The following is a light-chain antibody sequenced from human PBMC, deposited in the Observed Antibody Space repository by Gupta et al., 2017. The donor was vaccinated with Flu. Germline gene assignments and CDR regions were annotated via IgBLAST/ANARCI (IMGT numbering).Light chain of an antibody. Sequence: IQMTQYPSSLSASVGDRVTITCQASPDIINYLNWYQQKPGKAPTLLIYDASNLETGVPSRFSGSGSGTDFTFTISSLQPEDIATYYCQQYDNLPITFGQGTRLEIK. J-gene: IGKJ5*01. CDR3: QQYDNLPIT. CDR1: PDIINY. CDR2: DAS. V-gene: IGKV1-33*01.